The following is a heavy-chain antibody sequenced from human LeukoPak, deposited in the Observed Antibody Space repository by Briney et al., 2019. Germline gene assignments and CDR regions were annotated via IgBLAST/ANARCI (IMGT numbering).Heavy chain of an antibody. CDR1: GGSISSGGYY. V-gene: IGHV4-31*03. CDR2: IYYSGST. D-gene: IGHD2-2*02. Sequence: PSETLSLTCTVSGGSISSGGYYWSWIRQHPGKGLEWIGYIYYSGSTYYNPSLKSRVTISVDTSKNQFSLKLSSVTAADTAVYYCVSLSLGYCSSTSCYTNLYYYYGMDVWGQGTTVTVSS. CDR3: VSLSLGYCSSTSCYTNLYYYYGMDV. J-gene: IGHJ6*02.